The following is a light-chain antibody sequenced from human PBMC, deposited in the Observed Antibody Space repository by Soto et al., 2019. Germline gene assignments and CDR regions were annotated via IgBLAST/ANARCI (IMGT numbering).Light chain of an antibody. CDR3: QQYGSSRWT. CDR2: GAS. J-gene: IGKJ1*01. Sequence: DIQMTQSPSSLSASVGDRVTITCRASQSISSYLNWYQQEPGKAPKLLIFGASTLQSGVPSRFSGSGSGTDFTLTISRLQPEDFAVYYCQQYGSSRWTFGQGTKVDIK. V-gene: IGKV1-39*01. CDR1: QSISSY.